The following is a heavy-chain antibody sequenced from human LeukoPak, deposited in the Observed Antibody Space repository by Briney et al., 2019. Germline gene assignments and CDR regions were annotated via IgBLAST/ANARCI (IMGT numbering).Heavy chain of an antibody. Sequence: GGSLRLSCAASGFTFSSYWMTWVRQAPGKGLEWVANINEDGSDKYYADSVKGRFTISRDNAKNSLYLQMNSQRAEDTAVYYCANLYDSSAPPGYWGQGTLVTVSS. CDR3: ANLYDSSAPPGY. J-gene: IGHJ4*02. CDR1: GFTFSSYW. V-gene: IGHV3-7*03. D-gene: IGHD3-22*01. CDR2: INEDGSDK.